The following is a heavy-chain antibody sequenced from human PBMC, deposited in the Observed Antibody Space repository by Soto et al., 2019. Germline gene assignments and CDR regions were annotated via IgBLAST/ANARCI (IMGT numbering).Heavy chain of an antibody. Sequence: PSETLSLTCTVYGGSVSSSSYYWYWIRQSPGKGLEWIGYIYYNDKTNYNPSLKSRVTISVDTSKNQFSLKLTSVTAADTAVYYCATNPSGGSWKNWFAPWGQGTLVTVSS. CDR1: GGSVSSSSYY. J-gene: IGHJ5*02. D-gene: IGHD2-15*01. CDR3: ATNPSGGSWKNWFAP. V-gene: IGHV4-61*01. CDR2: IYYNDKT.